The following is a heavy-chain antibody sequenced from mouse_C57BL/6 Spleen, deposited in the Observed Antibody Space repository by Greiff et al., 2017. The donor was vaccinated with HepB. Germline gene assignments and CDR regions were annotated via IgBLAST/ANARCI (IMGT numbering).Heavy chain of an antibody. J-gene: IGHJ1*03. CDR2: IHPNSGST. D-gene: IGHD2-2*01. Sequence: QVQLQQPGAELVKPGASVKLSCKASGYTFTSYWMHWVKQRPGQGLEWIGMIHPNSGSTNYNEKFKSKATLTADKSSSTAYMQLSSLTSEDSAVYCGARLYGYDGDWYFEVWGTGTTVTVAS. CDR3: ARLYGYDGDWYFEV. CDR1: GYTFTSYW. V-gene: IGHV1-64*01.